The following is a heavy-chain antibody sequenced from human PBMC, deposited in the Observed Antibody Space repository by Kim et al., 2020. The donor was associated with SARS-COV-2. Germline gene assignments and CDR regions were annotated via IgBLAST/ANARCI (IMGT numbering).Heavy chain of an antibody. CDR1: GFTFSSYS. Sequence: GGSLRLSCAASGFTFSSYSMNWVRQAPGKGLEWVSSISSSSSYIYYADSVKGRFTISRDNAKNSLYLQMNSLRAEDTAVYYCARDSRELGDAFDIWGQGTMVTVSS. J-gene: IGHJ3*02. D-gene: IGHD1-26*01. CDR2: ISSSSSYI. CDR3: ARDSRELGDAFDI. V-gene: IGHV3-21*01.